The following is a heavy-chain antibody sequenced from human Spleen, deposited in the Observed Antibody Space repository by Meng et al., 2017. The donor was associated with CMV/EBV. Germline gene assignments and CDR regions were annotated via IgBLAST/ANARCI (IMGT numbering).Heavy chain of an antibody. CDR3: ARVQLCGGDCVTYYYYGMDA. CDR2: ISSSSSYI. D-gene: IGHD2-21*01. CDR1: GFTFSSYS. V-gene: IGHV3-21*01. J-gene: IGHJ6*02. Sequence: GESLKISCAASGFTFSSYSMNWVRQAPGRGLEWVSSISSSSSYIYYADSVKGRFTISRDNAKNSLYLQMNSLRAEDTAVYYCARVQLCGGDCVTYYYYGMDAWGQGTTVTVSS.